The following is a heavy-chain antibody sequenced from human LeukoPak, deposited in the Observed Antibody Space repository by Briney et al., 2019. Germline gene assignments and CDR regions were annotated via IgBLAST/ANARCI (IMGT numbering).Heavy chain of an antibody. Sequence: GGSLRLSCAASGFTFSSYAMSWVRQAPGKGLEWVSAISGSGGSTYYADSVKGRFTISRDNAKNSLYLQMNSLRAEDTAVYYCARINVPIDYWGQGTLVTVSS. CDR3: ARINVPIDY. CDR1: GFTFSSYA. J-gene: IGHJ4*02. V-gene: IGHV3-23*01. CDR2: ISGSGGST. D-gene: IGHD3-16*01.